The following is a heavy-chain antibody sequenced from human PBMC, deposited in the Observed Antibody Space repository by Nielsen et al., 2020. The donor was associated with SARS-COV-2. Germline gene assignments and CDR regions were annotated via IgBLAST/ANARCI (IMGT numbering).Heavy chain of an antibody. V-gene: IGHV3-9*01. CDR1: GFTFDDYA. CDR3: AKDLFPYYDILTGYYRAPGDYYYYYGMDV. J-gene: IGHJ6*02. Sequence: GGSLRLSCAASGFTFDDYAMHWVRQAPGKGLEWVSGISWNSGSIGYADSVKGRFTISRDNAKNSLYLQMNSLRAEDTALYYCAKDLFPYYDILTGYYRAPGDYYYYYGMDVWGQGTTVTVSS. CDR2: ISWNSGSI. D-gene: IGHD3-9*01.